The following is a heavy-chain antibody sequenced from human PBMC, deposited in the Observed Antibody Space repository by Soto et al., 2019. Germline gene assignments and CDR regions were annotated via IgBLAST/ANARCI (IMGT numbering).Heavy chain of an antibody. V-gene: IGHV4-34*01. CDR1: GGSFSGYY. D-gene: IGHD3-22*01. CDR3: AGGCWWYYDSSGLFTGGNWFDP. J-gene: IGHJ5*02. CDR2: INHSGST. Sequence: SETLSLTCAVYGGSFSGYYLSWIRQPPGKGLEWIGEINHSGSTNYNPSLKSRVTISVDTSKNQFSLKLSSVTAADTAVYYCAGGCWWYYDSSGLFTGGNWFDPWGQGTLVTVSS.